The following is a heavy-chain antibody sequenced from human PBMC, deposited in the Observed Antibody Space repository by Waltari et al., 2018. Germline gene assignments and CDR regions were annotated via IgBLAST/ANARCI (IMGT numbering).Heavy chain of an antibody. V-gene: IGHV1-69*05. CDR1: GGTFSSYA. CDR3: AKDRHQLIEEGFLLALDP. D-gene: IGHD2-2*01. Sequence: QVQLVQSGAEVKKPGSSVKVSCKASGGTFSSYAINWVRQAPGQGLEWMGGIIPVFGTANYAQRFQGRVTMAKDTSTNTVYMELSRLTSDDTAVYYCAKDRHQLIEEGFLLALDPWGQGTLVTVSS. J-gene: IGHJ5*02. CDR2: IIPVFGTA.